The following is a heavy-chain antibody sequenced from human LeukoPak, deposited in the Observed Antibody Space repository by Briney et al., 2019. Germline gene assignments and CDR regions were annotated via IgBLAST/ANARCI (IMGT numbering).Heavy chain of an antibody. D-gene: IGHD3-16*02. CDR3: ARGPYDYVWGSYRYTFDY. CDR1: GGSFSGYY. CDR2: INHSGST. J-gene: IGHJ4*02. V-gene: IGHV4-34*01. Sequence: SETLSLTCAVYGGSFSGYYWSWIRQPPGKGLEWIGEINHSGSTNYNPSLKSRATISVDTSKNQFSLKLSSVTAADTAVYYCARGPYDYVWGSYRYTFDYWGQGTLVTVS.